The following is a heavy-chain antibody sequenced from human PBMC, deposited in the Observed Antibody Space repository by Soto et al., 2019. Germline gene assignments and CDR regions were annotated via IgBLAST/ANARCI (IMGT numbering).Heavy chain of an antibody. Sequence: ASVKVSCKASGYTFTSYDINWVRQATGQGLEWMGWMNPNSGNTGYAQKFKGRVTMTRNTSISTAYMELSSLRSEDTAVYYCARHLSHDYGGIKKWFDHWGHGTLVTVXS. J-gene: IGHJ5*02. V-gene: IGHV1-8*01. CDR3: ARHLSHDYGGIKKWFDH. CDR2: MNPNSGNT. D-gene: IGHD4-17*01. CDR1: GYTFTSYD.